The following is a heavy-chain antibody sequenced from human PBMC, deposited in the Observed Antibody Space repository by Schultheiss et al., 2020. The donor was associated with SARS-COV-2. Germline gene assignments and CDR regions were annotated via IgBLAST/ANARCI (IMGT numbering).Heavy chain of an antibody. CDR1: GGSISSYY. CDR3: ARSSVAAAGTTFDY. V-gene: IGHV2-70*11. J-gene: IGHJ4*02. CDR2: IDWDDDK. D-gene: IGHD6-13*01. Sequence: TLSLTCTVSGGSISSYYWSWIRQPAGKGLEWLARIDWDDDKYYSTSLKTRLTISKDTSKNQVVLTMTNMDPVDTATYYCARSSVAAAGTTFDYWGQGTLVTVSS.